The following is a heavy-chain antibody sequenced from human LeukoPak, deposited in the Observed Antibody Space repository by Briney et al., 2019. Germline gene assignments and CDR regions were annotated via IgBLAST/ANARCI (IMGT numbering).Heavy chain of an antibody. Sequence: PGGSLRLSCAASGVTLSSFWMHWVRQAPGKGLVWVSHTHCYGSTTTYADSVKDRFTIHSDNAKNALHLQMNCLRAEDTAVYYCARVSVCRPTSCYSDFDYWGQGTLVTDPS. V-gene: IGHV3-74*01. CDR1: GVTLSSFW. CDR2: THCYGSTT. J-gene: IGHJ4*02. CDR3: ARVSVCRPTSCYSDFDY. D-gene: IGHD2-2*01.